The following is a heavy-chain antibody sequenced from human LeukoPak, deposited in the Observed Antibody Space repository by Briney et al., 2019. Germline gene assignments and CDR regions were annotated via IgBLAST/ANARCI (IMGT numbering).Heavy chain of an antibody. CDR1: GFTFSSYS. D-gene: IGHD3-16*01. Sequence: GGSLRLSCAASGFTFSSYSMNWVRQAPGKGLEWVSSISSSSSYIYYADSVKGRFTISRDNAKNSLYLQMNSLRAEDTAVYYCARAGGTYYFDYWGQGTLVTVSS. CDR2: ISSSSSYI. V-gene: IGHV3-21*01. J-gene: IGHJ4*02. CDR3: ARAGGTYYFDY.